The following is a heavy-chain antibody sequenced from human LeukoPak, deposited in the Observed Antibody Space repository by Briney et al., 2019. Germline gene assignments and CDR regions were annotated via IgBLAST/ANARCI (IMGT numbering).Heavy chain of an antibody. Sequence: SETLSLTCTVSGYSISSGYYWGWIRQPPGKGLEWIGSIYHSGSTYYNPSLKSRVTISVDPSKNQFSLKLSSVTAADTAVYYCARVTSSSSTYYFDYWGQGTLVTVSS. J-gene: IGHJ4*02. CDR3: ARVTSSSSTYYFDY. V-gene: IGHV4-38-2*02. CDR2: IYHSGST. D-gene: IGHD6-6*01. CDR1: GYSISSGYY.